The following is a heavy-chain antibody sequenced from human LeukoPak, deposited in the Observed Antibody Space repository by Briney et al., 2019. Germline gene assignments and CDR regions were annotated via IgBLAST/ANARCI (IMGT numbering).Heavy chain of an antibody. D-gene: IGHD1-7*01. J-gene: IGHJ4*02. CDR2: ISSSSSYI. Sequence: KTGGSLRLSCAPSGFTFSSYSMNWVRQAPGKGLEWGSSISSSSSYIYYAESVKGRFTISRDNAKNSLYLQMNSLRAEDTAVYYCAKDLIGYNWNYFGIDYWGQGTLVTVSS. CDR3: AKDLIGYNWNYFGIDY. CDR1: GFTFSSYS. V-gene: IGHV3-21*01.